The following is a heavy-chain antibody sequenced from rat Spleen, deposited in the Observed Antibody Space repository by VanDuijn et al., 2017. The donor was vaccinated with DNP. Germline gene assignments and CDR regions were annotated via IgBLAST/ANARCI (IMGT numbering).Heavy chain of an antibody. V-gene: IGHV2-41*01. J-gene: IGHJ2*01. CDR1: GFSLTSYN. CDR3: ARWSDY. Sequence: QVQLKESGPGLVQPSQTLSLTCTVGGFSLTSYNIHWIRQPPGKGLEWMGVIWNSGGTQYNSALKSRLSISRDTSKCQVFLKMNSLQTEDTAMYFCARWSDYWGQGVMVTVSS. CDR2: IWNSGGT.